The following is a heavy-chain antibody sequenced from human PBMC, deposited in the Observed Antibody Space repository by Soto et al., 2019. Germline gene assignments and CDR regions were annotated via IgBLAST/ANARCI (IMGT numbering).Heavy chain of an antibody. Sequence: QVQLVESGGGVVQPGTSLRLSCEASGFAFNKVGMHWVRQAPGKGLEWVAFISYDGSYQYYADSVQGRLTITRDNSMNTLNLQLNSLTREDTAVYYCAKGGEVVGVLGDDWGQGTLVTVSS. J-gene: IGHJ4*02. CDR3: AKGGEVVGVLGDD. CDR1: GFAFNKVG. D-gene: IGHD2-15*01. CDR2: ISYDGSYQ. V-gene: IGHV3-30*18.